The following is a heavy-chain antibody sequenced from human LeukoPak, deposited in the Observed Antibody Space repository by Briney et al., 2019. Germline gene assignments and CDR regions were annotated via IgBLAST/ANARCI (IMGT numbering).Heavy chain of an antibody. CDR1: GFTFSSYG. Sequence: GGSLRLSCAASGFTFSSYGMHWVRQAPGKGLEWVAFIRYDGSNKYYADSVKGRFTISRDNSKNTLYLQMNSLRAEDTAVYYCAKVPINYDSSGYPNYWGQGTLVTVSS. J-gene: IGHJ4*02. D-gene: IGHD3-22*01. V-gene: IGHV3-30*02. CDR3: AKVPINYDSSGYPNY. CDR2: IRYDGSNK.